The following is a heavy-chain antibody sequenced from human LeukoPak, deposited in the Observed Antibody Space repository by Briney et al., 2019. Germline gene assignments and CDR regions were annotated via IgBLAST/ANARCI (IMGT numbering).Heavy chain of an antibody. CDR3: TKETPQMDV. CDR2: ISSTGNTV. CDR1: GFTFSSYE. V-gene: IGHV3-48*03. D-gene: IGHD2-15*01. Sequence: PGGSLRLSCAASGFTFSSYEMNWVRQAPGQGLEWVAYISSTGNTVHYAGSVKGRFTISRDNAKNSLYVQMNRLRAEDTAVYYCTKETPQMDVWGKGTTVIVSS. J-gene: IGHJ6*04.